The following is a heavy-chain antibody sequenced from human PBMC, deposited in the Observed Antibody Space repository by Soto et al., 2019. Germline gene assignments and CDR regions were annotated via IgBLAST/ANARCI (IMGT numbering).Heavy chain of an antibody. CDR1: CYTFTSYA. Sequence: QVQLVQSGAEVKKPGASVKVSCKASCYTFTSYAISCVRQAPGQGLEWMGWISAYNGNTNYAQKIQGRVTMTTDTSTTTADMELRSLRSDDTAVYYCARSGSPAGYWGQGTLVTVSS. V-gene: IGHV1-18*01. D-gene: IGHD3-10*01. CDR2: ISAYNGNT. J-gene: IGHJ4*02. CDR3: ARSGSPAGY.